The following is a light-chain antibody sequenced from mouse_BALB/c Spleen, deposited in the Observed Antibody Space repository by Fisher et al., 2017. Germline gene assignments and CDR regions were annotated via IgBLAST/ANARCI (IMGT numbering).Light chain of an antibody. Sequence: DIVLTQSPAIMAASLGEKVTMTCSASSSVSSSYLHWYQQKSSTSPKLWIYDTSKLASGVPARFSGSGSGTFYSLTISSVEAEDAATYYCQQWSSNPLTFGAGTKLELK. V-gene: IGKV4-51*01. CDR1: SSVSSSY. J-gene: IGKJ5*01. CDR2: DTS. CDR3: QQWSSNPLT.